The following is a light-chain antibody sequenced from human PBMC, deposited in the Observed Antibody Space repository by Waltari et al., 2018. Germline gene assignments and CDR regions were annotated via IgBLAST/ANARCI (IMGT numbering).Light chain of an antibody. CDR2: WAS. CDR3: QQYYSTPPT. J-gene: IGKJ1*01. CDR1: QSVLYSSNNKNY. V-gene: IGKV4-1*01. Sequence: DNGMNQAPDPPAVVPGGRAPIHCKSSQSVLYSSNNKNYLAWYQQKPGQPPKLLIYWASTRESGVPDRFSGSGSGTDFTLTISSLQAEDVAVYYCQQYYSTPPTFGQGTKVEIK.